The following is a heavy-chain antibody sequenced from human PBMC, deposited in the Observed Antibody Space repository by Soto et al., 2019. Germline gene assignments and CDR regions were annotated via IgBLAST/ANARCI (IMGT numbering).Heavy chain of an antibody. V-gene: IGHV3-72*01. CDR2: TRNKANSYTT. CDR3: ARYGEVSAFDI. J-gene: IGHJ3*02. Sequence: EVQLVESGGGLVQPGGSLRLSCAASGFTFRDHYMDWVRQAPGKGLEWVGRTRNKANSYTTEYVASVKGRFTISRDDSKNSLYLQMNSLKTEDTAVYYCARYGEVSAFDIWGQGTMVTVS. CDR1: GFTFRDHY. D-gene: IGHD4-17*01.